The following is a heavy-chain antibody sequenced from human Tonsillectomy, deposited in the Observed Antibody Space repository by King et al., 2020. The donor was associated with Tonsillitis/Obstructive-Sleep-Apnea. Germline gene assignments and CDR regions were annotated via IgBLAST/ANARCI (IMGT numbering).Heavy chain of an antibody. V-gene: IGHV3-9*01. D-gene: IGHD3-9*01. J-gene: IGHJ4*02. Sequence: VQLVESGGGLVQPGRSLRLSCAASRFRFDEYAMHWVRQAPGKGLEWVSGISWNGGYRAYADSVKGRFTISRDNAKSSLYLKMNSLRADDTALYYCAKSGGYDILTGRFDYWGQGTLVTVSS. CDR1: RFRFDEYA. CDR3: AKSGGYDILTGRFDY. CDR2: ISWNGGYR.